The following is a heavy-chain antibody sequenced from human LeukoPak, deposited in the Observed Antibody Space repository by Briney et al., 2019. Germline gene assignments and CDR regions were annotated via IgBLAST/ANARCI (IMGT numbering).Heavy chain of an antibody. CDR2: ISGSGGST. CDR3: AKGLGPIAVAECDY. V-gene: IGHV3-23*01. J-gene: IGHJ4*02. D-gene: IGHD6-19*01. CDR1: GFTFSSYA. Sequence: GGSLRLSCAASGFTFSSYAMSWVRQAPGKGLEWVSAISGSGGSTYYADSVKGRFTIPRDNSKNTLYLQMNSLRAEDTAVYYCAKGLGPIAVAECDYWGQGTLVTVSS.